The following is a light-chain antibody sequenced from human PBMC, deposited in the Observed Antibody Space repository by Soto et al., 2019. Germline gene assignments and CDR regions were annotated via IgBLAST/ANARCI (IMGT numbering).Light chain of an antibody. V-gene: IGKV1-27*01. CDR1: QDINNY. CDR2: GVS. J-gene: IGKJ1*01. CDR3: QKYISAPWT. Sequence: DIQMTQSPSSLSASVGDRVTITCRASQDINNYLAWYQQKPGKAPNLLIYGVSTLQAGVPSRFRGSGSGTDFTLTISGLQPEDVATYYCQKYISAPWTFGQGTKVEIK.